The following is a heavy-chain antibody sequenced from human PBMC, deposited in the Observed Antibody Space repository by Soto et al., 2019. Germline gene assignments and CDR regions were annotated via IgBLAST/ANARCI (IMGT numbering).Heavy chain of an antibody. Sequence: QVQLQQWGAGLLKPSETLSLTCAVHGGSFSDSYWSWIRQPPGKGLEWIGEINYSGRTNYTPSLKSRVTIAVDPSKNQFPVTLSSMTAAETAVYYCARTGHLFDYWGQGISFTVSS. CDR3: ARTGHLFDY. CDR1: GGSFSDSY. V-gene: IGHV4-34*01. CDR2: INYSGRT. J-gene: IGHJ4*02.